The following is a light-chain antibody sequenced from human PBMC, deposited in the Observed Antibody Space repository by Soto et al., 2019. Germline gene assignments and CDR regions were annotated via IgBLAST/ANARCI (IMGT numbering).Light chain of an antibody. CDR2: DAS. Sequence: DIQMTQSPSSLSASVGVRVTITCQASQDINKNLIWYQQKPGKAPKLLIYDASDLETGVPSRFSGSGSGTGFTFTISSLQPEDFATYYCQQYESLPLTFGQGTRLEIK. V-gene: IGKV1-33*01. J-gene: IGKJ5*01. CDR1: QDINKN. CDR3: QQYESLPLT.